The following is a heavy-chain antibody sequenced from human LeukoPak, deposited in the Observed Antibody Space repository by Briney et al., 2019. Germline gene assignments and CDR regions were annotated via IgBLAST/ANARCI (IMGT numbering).Heavy chain of an antibody. CDR3: ASGYYDSSGYSNWFDP. D-gene: IGHD3-22*01. J-gene: IGHJ5*02. Sequence: SETLSLTCTVSGGSMSSKYWSWIRQPPGKRLEWIGYIHYSGSTNYNPSLKSRVTMSLDTSKNQFSLKLSSVTAADTAVYYCASGYYDSSGYSNWFDPWGQGTLVTVSS. CDR1: GGSMSSKY. V-gene: IGHV4-59*01. CDR2: IHYSGST.